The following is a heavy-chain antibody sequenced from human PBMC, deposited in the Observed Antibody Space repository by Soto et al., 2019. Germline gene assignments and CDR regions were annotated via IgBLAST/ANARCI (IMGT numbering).Heavy chain of an antibody. CDR1: GFIFKNYA. J-gene: IGHJ4*02. CDR3: ASEGGDFWSGYGG. CDR2: ISGSGDNR. Sequence: EVVLLESGGGLVQSGGSLRLSRAASGFIFKNYAMSWVRQAPGKGLEWVSAISGSGDNRYYADFVRGRFTISRDNSKSVVFLQMVSLTAEDSAVYFCASEGGDFWSGYGGRGQGTLVTVS. V-gene: IGHV3-23*01. D-gene: IGHD3-3*01.